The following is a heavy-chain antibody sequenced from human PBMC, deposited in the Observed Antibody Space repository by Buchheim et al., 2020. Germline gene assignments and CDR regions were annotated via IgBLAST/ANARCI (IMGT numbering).Heavy chain of an antibody. CDR2: VYHTGNT. V-gene: IGHV4-30-4*01. J-gene: IGHJ4*02. CDR1: GGSVSSGDYY. Sequence: QVQLQESGPGLVKPSQTLSLTCTVSGGSVSSGDYYWSWIRQPPGKGLEWIGYVYHTGNTKYRPSLKSRVTISVDTSNNQFSLKLSSVTAADTAVYYCARGGDSTSSTYSNQFDYWGQGTL. CDR3: ARGGDSTSSTYSNQFDY. D-gene: IGHD2-2*01.